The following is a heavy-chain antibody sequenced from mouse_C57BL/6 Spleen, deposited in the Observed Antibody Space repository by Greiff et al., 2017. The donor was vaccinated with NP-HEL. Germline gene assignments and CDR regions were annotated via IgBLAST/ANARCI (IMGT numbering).Heavy chain of an antibody. CDR1: GYAFTNYL. Sequence: QVHVKQSGAELVRPGTSVKVSCKASGYAFTNYLIEWVKQRPGQGLEWIRVINPGSGGTNYNEKFKGKATLTADKSSSTAYMQLSSLTSEDSAVYFCARSGTTAGLDYWGQGTTLTVSS. V-gene: IGHV1-54*01. D-gene: IGHD1-2*01. CDR3: ARSGTTAGLDY. J-gene: IGHJ2*01. CDR2: INPGSGGT.